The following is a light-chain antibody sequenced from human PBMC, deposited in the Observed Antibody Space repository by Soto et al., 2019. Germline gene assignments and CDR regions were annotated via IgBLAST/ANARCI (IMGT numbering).Light chain of an antibody. CDR3: QQRSTWLT. Sequence: EIVLTQSPATLSLSPGERATLSCRASQSVSSYLACYQQKPGQAPRLLIYDASNRATGIPARFSGSGSGKDFTLTISSLEPEDFAVYYCQQRSTWLTFGGGTKVEIK. J-gene: IGKJ4*01. CDR1: QSVSSY. CDR2: DAS. V-gene: IGKV3-11*01.